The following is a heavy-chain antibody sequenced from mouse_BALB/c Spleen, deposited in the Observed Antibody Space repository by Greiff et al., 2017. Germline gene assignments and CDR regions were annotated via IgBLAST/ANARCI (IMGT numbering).Heavy chain of an antibody. CDR1: GFTFSSFG. CDR2: ISSGSSTI. V-gene: IGHV5-17*02. J-gene: IGHJ2*01. Sequence: DVHLVESGGGLVQPGGSRKLSCAASGFTFSSFGMHWVRQAPEKGLEWVAYISSGSSTIYYADTVKGRFTISRDNPKNTLFLQMTSLRSEDTAMYYCARDRGYFDYWGQGTTLTVSS. CDR3: ARDRGYFDY.